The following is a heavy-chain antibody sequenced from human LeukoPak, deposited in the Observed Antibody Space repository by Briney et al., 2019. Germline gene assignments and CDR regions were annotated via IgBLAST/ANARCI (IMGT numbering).Heavy chain of an antibody. J-gene: IGHJ4*02. V-gene: IGHV3-23*01. D-gene: IGHD5-18*01. Sequence: GGSLRLSCAASGFTFSSYAMSWVRQAPGKGLEWVSAVSGSGGSTYYADSVKGRFTISRDNSKNTLYLQMNSLRAEDTAVYYCAISPGYSYGYVDYWGQGTLVTVSS. CDR2: VSGSGGST. CDR3: AISPGYSYGYVDY. CDR1: GFTFSSYA.